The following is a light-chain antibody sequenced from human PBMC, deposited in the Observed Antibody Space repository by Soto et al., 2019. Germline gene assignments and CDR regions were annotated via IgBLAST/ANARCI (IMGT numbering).Light chain of an antibody. V-gene: IGLV2-14*01. CDR2: AVS. J-gene: IGLJ1*01. CDR3: SSYTSDSSYV. Sequence: QSVLAQPSSVSGSPGQSITISFTGTSSDVGLYDYVSWYQQHPGKAPQLMIYAVSNRPSGVSSRFSASKSGNTASLFISGLQAEDEADYYCSSYTSDSSYVFGSGTKVTVL. CDR1: SSDVGLYDY.